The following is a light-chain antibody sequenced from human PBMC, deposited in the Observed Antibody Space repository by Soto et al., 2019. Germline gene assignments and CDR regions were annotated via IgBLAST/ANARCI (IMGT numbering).Light chain of an antibody. Sequence: EIVMTLSPAALSVSPGERATLSCRASQSVSSNLAWYQQKPGQAPRLLIYGASIRATGIPARFSGSGSGTEFTLTISSLQPEDFAVFYCQQYNNWPWTFGQGTKVDIK. V-gene: IGKV3-15*01. CDR3: QQYNNWPWT. J-gene: IGKJ1*01. CDR2: GAS. CDR1: QSVSSN.